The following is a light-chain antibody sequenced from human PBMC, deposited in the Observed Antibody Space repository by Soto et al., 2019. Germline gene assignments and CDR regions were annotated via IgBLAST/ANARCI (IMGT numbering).Light chain of an antibody. CDR3: QQRSSRPPLT. CDR1: QSASTY. J-gene: IGKJ4*01. CDR2: DAS. Sequence: PGESATLSCRASQSASTYLAWYQQKPGQGPRLLIYDASKRPTGIPARFSGSVSGTDFTLTISSLEPEDFAIYYCQQRSSRPPLTFGGGTKVEIK. V-gene: IGKV3-11*01.